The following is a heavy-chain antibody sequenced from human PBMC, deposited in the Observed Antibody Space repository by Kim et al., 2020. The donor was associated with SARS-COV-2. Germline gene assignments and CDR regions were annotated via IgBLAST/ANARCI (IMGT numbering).Heavy chain of an antibody. Sequence: SQTLSLTCAISGDSVSSNSAAWHWIRQSPSRGLEWLGRTYYRSKWSNDYAVSVKSRIVINPDTSKNQFSLQLNSVTPEDTAVYYCVRRSSAGALDIWGQGTMVTVSS. J-gene: IGHJ3*02. CDR1: GDSVSSNSAA. V-gene: IGHV6-1*01. CDR2: TYYRSKWSN. CDR3: VRRSSAGALDI.